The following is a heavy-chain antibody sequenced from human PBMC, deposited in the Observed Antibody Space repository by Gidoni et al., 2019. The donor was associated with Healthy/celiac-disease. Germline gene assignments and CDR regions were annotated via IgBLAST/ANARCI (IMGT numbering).Heavy chain of an antibody. Sequence: QVQLVESGGGVVQPVRSLWLSCAASGFTLRSYGIHWVRQAPGKGLEWVAVIWYDGSNKYYADSVKGRFTISRDDSKNTLYLQMNSLRAEDTAVYYCARGPSSSWDYYYYGMDVWGQGTTVTVSS. CDR3: ARGPSSSWDYYYYGMDV. V-gene: IGHV3-33*01. D-gene: IGHD6-6*01. CDR2: IWYDGSNK. CDR1: GFTLRSYG. J-gene: IGHJ6*02.